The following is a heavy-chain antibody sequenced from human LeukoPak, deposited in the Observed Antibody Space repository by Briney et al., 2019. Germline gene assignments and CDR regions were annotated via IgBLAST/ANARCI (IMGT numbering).Heavy chain of an antibody. Sequence: ASVKVSCKASGYTFTGYYMHWVRQAPGQGLEWMGWINPNSGGTNYAQKFQGRVTMTRDTSISTAYMELSRLRSDDTAVYYCARVAITMVRGVIPYFDYWGQGTLVTVSS. CDR3: ARVAITMVRGVIPYFDY. D-gene: IGHD3-10*01. CDR1: GYTFTGYY. J-gene: IGHJ4*02. V-gene: IGHV1-2*02. CDR2: INPNSGGT.